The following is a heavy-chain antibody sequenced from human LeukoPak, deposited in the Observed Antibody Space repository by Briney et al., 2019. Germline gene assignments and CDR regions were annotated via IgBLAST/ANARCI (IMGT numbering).Heavy chain of an antibody. CDR1: GGSISSSSYY. CDR3: ARARFDPYMDV. J-gene: IGHJ6*03. D-gene: IGHD3-16*01. CDR2: IYYSGIT. V-gene: IGHV4-39*07. Sequence: ASETLSLTCTVSGGSISSSSYYWGWIRQPPGKGLEWIGSIYYSGITSYNPSLKSRVTISLDTSKNQFSLKLSSVTAADTAVYYCARARFDPYMDVWGKGTTVTVSS.